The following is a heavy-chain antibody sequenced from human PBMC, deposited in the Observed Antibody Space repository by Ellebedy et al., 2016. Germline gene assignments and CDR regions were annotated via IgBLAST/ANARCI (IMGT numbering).Heavy chain of an antibody. D-gene: IGHD3-9*01. V-gene: IGHV4-59*01. CDR1: GGSISNYY. Sequence: SETLSLTCGVSGGSISNYYWSWIRQPPGKGLEWIGYVYYSGTTNYNPSLKSRVTISVDTSKNQFSLNLSSVTAADTAVYYCARASGHDKTLTGSYSKYNFDYWGQGILVTVSS. CDR2: VYYSGTT. CDR3: ARASGHDKTLTGSYSKYNFDY. J-gene: IGHJ4*02.